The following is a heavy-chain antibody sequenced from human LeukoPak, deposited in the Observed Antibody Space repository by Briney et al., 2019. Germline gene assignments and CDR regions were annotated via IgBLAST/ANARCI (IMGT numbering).Heavy chain of an antibody. V-gene: IGHV3-48*03. CDR3: ARTAYYYDSSGLYDY. CDR2: ISTSGYTI. CDR1: GFTFSISE. Sequence: PGGSLRLSCAASGFTFSISEMNWVRQAPGKGLEWVSYISTSGYTIYYADSVKGRFTISRDNAKNSLYLQMNSLRAEDTAVYYCARTAYYYDSSGLYDYWGQGTLVTVSS. D-gene: IGHD3-22*01. J-gene: IGHJ4*02.